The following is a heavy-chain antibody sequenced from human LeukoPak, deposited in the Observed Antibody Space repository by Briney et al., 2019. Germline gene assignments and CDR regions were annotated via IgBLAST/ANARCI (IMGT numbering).Heavy chain of an antibody. Sequence: SQTLSLTCAVSGGSISSGGYSWSWIRQPPGKGLEWIGYIYYSGSTYYNPSLKSRVTISVDTSKNQFSLKLSSVTAADTAVYYCARVAGGDWNYYFDLWGLGTLVTVSS. D-gene: IGHD2-21*02. V-gene: IGHV4-30-4*07. CDR1: GGSISSGGYS. CDR2: IYYSGST. CDR3: ARVAGGDWNYYFDL. J-gene: IGHJ2*01.